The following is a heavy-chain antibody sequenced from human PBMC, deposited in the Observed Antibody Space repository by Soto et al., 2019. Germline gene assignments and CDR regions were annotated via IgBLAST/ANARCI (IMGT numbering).Heavy chain of an antibody. D-gene: IGHD3-10*01. J-gene: IGHJ6*02. CDR1: GGSISSSSYY. CDR3: ARRPITMVRGVIITRDYYGMDV. V-gene: IGHV4-39*01. CDR2: IYYSGST. Sequence: QLLESGPGLVKPSETLSLTCTVSGGSISSSSYYWGWIRQPPGKGLEWIGSIYYSGSTYYNPSLKSRVTISVDTSKNQFSLKLSSVTAADTAVYYCARRPITMVRGVIITRDYYGMDVWGQGTTVTVSS.